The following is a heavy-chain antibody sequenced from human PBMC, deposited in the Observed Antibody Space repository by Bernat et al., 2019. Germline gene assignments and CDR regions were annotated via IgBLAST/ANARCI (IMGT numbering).Heavy chain of an antibody. V-gene: IGHV3-48*01. J-gene: IGHJ4*02. CDR1: GFTFSNYN. CDR2: ISGSGTTI. D-gene: IGHD3-10*01. Sequence: EVQLVESVGALVQPGGSLRLSCAASGFTFSNYNMNWVRQAPGKGLEWVSHISGSGTTIYNADSVKGRFTISRDNAKNSLYLQMNSLRAEDTAVYYCVRAFEYWDQGPLVTVSS. CDR3: VRAFEY.